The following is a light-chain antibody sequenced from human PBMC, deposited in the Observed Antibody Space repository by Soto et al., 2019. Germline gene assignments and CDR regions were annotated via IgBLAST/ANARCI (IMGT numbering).Light chain of an antibody. CDR3: QSYDSSLSGCV. CDR1: SSNIGAGYD. J-gene: IGLJ1*01. Sequence: QPVLTQPPSVSGAPGQTVTISCSGSSSNIGAGYDVHWYQQLPGKVPKLVIYGNNNRPSGVPDRFSGSKSGTSASLAITGLQAEDEADYYCQSYDSSLSGCVFGTGTKLTVL. CDR2: GNN. V-gene: IGLV1-40*01.